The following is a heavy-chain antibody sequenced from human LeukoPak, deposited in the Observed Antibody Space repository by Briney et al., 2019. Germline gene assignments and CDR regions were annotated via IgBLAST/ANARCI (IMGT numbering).Heavy chain of an antibody. CDR1: GFTFSNAW. CDR2: IKSKTDGGTT. D-gene: IGHD3-16*02. Sequence: AGGSLRLSCAASGFTFSNAWMSWVRQAPGKGLEWVGRIKSKTDGGTTDYAAPVKGRFTISRDDSKNTLYLQMNSLKTEDTAVYYSHHSDDYVWGSYRYRRSYFDYWGQGTLVTVSS. V-gene: IGHV3-15*01. J-gene: IGHJ4*02. CDR3: HHSDDYVWGSYRYRRSYFDY.